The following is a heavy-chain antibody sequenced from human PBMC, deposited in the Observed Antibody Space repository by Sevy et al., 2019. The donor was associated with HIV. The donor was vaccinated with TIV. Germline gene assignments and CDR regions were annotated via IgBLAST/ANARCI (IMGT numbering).Heavy chain of an antibody. V-gene: IGHV3-30*02. CDR3: ARDRCTITSCHEGNWFDP. Sequence: GGSLRLSCAASGFTFSNHAMHRVRQAPGKGLEWVAFIRYDRSKEYYEDSVKGRFTISRDNAKNSLYLQMNSLRPEDTAVYYCARDRCTITSCHEGNWFDPWGQGTLVTVSS. CDR2: IRYDRSKE. J-gene: IGHJ5*02. D-gene: IGHD2-2*01. CDR1: GFTFSNHA.